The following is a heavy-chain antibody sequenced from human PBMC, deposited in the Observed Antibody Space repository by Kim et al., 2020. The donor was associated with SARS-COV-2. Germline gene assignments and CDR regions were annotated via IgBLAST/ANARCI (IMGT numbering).Heavy chain of an antibody. Sequence: GGSLRLSCAASGFTFSSYSMNWVRQAPGKGLEWVSSISNSSSYIYYADSVKGRFTISRDNAKNSLYLQMNSLRAEDTAGYYCARVGEQMLYYYYYMDVWGKGTTVTVPS. CDR3: ARVGEQMLYYYYYMDV. J-gene: IGHJ6*03. CDR2: ISNSSSYI. CDR1: GFTFSSYS. V-gene: IGHV3-21*01. D-gene: IGHD2-8*01.